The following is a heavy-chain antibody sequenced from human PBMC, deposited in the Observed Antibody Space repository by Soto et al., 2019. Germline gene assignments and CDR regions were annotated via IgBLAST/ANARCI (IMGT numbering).Heavy chain of an antibody. CDR1: GFTFSSYA. V-gene: IGHV3-23*01. CDR3: AKDYYDSSGYYPDDFDI. Sequence: GGSLRLSCAASGFTFSSYAMSWVRQAPGKGLEWVSAISGSGGSTYYADSVKGRFTISRDNSKNTLYLQMNSLRAEDTAVYYCAKDYYDSSGYYPDDFDIWGQGTMVTVSS. J-gene: IGHJ3*02. D-gene: IGHD3-22*01. CDR2: ISGSGGST.